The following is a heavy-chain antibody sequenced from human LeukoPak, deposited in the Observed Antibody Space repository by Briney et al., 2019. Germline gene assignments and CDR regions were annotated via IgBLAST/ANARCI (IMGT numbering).Heavy chain of an antibody. D-gene: IGHD6-13*01. CDR3: ARTYSISDEFDY. Sequence: ASVKVSCKASGYTFTSYYIHWVRQAPGQGLEWMGIINPSGGSTTYAQKFQGRVAMTRDTSTSRVYMEVSSLRSEDTAVYYCARTYSISDEFDYWGQGTLVTVSS. J-gene: IGHJ4*02. CDR2: INPSGGST. V-gene: IGHV1-46*01. CDR1: GYTFTSYY.